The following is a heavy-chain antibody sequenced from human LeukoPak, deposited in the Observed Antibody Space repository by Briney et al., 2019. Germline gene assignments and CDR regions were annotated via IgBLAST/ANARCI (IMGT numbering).Heavy chain of an antibody. J-gene: IGHJ4*02. D-gene: IGHD5-24*01. CDR1: GFTFSSYS. Sequence: GGSLRLSCAASGFTFSSYSMNWVRQAPGKGLEWVSYISSSSSTIYYADSVKGRFTISRDNAKNSLYLQMNSLRAEDTAVYYCASSRDGYNLWGYYFDYWGQGTLVTVSS. CDR2: ISSSSSTI. CDR3: ASSRDGYNLWGYYFDY. V-gene: IGHV3-48*04.